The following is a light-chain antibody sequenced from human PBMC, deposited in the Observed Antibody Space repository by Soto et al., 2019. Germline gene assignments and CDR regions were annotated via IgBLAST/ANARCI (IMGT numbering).Light chain of an antibody. J-gene: IGKJ1*01. Sequence: EIVLTQSPGTLSLSPGERATLSCRASQSVSSAYLAWYQHKPGQPPTLLIYAASSRVTGIPDRFSGSGSGTDLSLTISSLEPQDFDVYYYQQYGSSSTWTFGQGTKVEIK. CDR2: AAS. CDR3: QQYGSSSTWT. CDR1: QSVSSAY. V-gene: IGKV3-20*01.